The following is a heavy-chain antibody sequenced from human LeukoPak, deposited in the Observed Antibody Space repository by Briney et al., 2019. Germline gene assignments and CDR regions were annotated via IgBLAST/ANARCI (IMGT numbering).Heavy chain of an antibody. CDR1: GYSISSGYY. CDR2: IYHSGST. Sequence: SETLSLTCAVSGYSISSGYYWGWIRQPPGKGLGWIESIYHSGSTYYNPSLKSRVTISVDTSKNQFSLKLSSVTAADTAVYYRARSLYCSGGSCYFDYWGQGTLVTVSS. D-gene: IGHD2-15*01. CDR3: ARSLYCSGGSCYFDY. V-gene: IGHV4-38-2*01. J-gene: IGHJ4*02.